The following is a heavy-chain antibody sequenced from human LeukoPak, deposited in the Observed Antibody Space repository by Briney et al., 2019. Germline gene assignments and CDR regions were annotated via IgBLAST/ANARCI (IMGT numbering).Heavy chain of an antibody. Sequence: PGGSLRLSCAASGFTFSDYYMSWIRQAPGKGLEWASYISSSGSTIYYADSVKGRFTISRDNAKNSLYLQMNSLRAEDTAVYYCARDLGGDISPLNWFDPWGQGTLVTVSS. V-gene: IGHV3-11*04. D-gene: IGHD2-15*01. J-gene: IGHJ5*02. CDR3: ARDLGGDISPLNWFDP. CDR1: GFTFSDYY. CDR2: ISSSGSTI.